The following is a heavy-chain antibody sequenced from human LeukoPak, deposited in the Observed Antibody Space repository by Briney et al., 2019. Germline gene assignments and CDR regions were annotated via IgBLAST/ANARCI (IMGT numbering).Heavy chain of an antibody. CDR1: GYIFSNDW. D-gene: IGHD2-15*01. CDR2: IYPDDSDT. V-gene: IGHV5-51*01. CDR3: ARRHCSGGSCYGEFDY. Sequence: GESLQISCKGSGYIFSNDWIGWGRQMPGKGLEWRGIIYPDDSDTKYSPSFQGQVSISADKSINTAYLQWGILKASDTAMYYCARRHCSGGSCYGEFDYWGQGTLVTVSS. J-gene: IGHJ4*02.